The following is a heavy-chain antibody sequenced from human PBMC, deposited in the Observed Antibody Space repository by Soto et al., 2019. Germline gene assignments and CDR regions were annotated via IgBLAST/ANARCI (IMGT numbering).Heavy chain of an antibody. CDR1: GASISSSSW. Sequence: QVQLQESGPGLVKPSGTLTVTCTVSGASISSSSWWSWVRQPPGKGLEWIGEVYHSGDTNYNPSLKVRGTLSVDKSKNQLSLNLTSVTAADTAVDHCARDLGWFDPWGQGTLVTVSS. D-gene: IGHD7-27*01. V-gene: IGHV4-4*02. CDR3: ARDLGWFDP. J-gene: IGHJ5*02. CDR2: VYHSGDT.